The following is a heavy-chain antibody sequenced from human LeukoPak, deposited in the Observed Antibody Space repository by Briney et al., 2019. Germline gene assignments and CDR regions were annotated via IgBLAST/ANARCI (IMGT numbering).Heavy chain of an antibody. CDR2: IYYSGST. V-gene: IGHV4-61*01. CDR3: ARDLAIAARPGNDAFDI. J-gene: IGHJ3*02. CDR1: GGSISSSSYY. D-gene: IGHD6-6*01. Sequence: SETLSLTCTVSGGSISSSSYYWGWIRQPPGKGLEWIGYIYYSGSTNYNPSLKSRVTISVDTSKNQFSLKLSSVTAADTAVYYCARDLAIAARPGNDAFDIWGQGTMVTVSS.